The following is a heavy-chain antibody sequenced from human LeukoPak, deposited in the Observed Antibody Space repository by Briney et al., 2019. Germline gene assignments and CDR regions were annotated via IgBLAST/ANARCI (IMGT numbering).Heavy chain of an antibody. V-gene: IGHV4-61*01. CDR1: GYSISSGYY. J-gene: IGHJ5*02. CDR3: ARGGYYGSGNDFRFDP. CDR2: IYYSGST. D-gene: IGHD3-10*01. Sequence: KPSETLSLTCTVSGYSISSGYYWSWIRQPPGKGLEWIGYIYYSGSTNYKPSLKSRVTISVDTSKNQFSLKLSSVTAADTAVYYCARGGYYGSGNDFRFDPWGQGTLVTVSS.